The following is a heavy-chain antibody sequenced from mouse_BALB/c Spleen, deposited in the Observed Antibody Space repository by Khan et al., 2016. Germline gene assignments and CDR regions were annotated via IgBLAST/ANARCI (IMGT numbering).Heavy chain of an antibody. J-gene: IGHJ2*01. V-gene: IGHV2-2*02. CDR3: ARNWEGGYFDY. CDR1: GFSFTNYG. CDR2: MWSGGST. D-gene: IGHD4-1*01. Sequence: QVQLKQSGPGLVQPSQSLSITCTVSGFSFTNYGVHWVRQSPGKGLEWLGVMWSGGSTDYIAAFKSRLSIYKDSSKSQVFFKMHSLQANDTAIYYCARNWEGGYFDYLGHVTTLTVSS.